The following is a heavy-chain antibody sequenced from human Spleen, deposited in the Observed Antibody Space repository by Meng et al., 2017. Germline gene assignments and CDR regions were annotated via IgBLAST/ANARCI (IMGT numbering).Heavy chain of an antibody. V-gene: IGHV4-61*02. D-gene: IGHD3-22*01. Sequence: SETLSLTCTVSGGSITSGSYYWIWIRQPAGKGLEWIGRINKSGSTDYNPSLKSRVTISIDTSKNQFSLKLSFVTAADTAVYYCARDVYYYDSSTYVTDYWGHGTLVTVSS. CDR3: ARDVYYYDSSTYVTDY. J-gene: IGHJ4*01. CDR1: GGSITSGSYY. CDR2: INKSGST.